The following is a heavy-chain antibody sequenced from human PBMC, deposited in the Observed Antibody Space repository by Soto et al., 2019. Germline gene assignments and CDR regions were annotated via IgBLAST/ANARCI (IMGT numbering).Heavy chain of an antibody. CDR2: IIPIFGTA. D-gene: IGHD4-17*01. V-gene: IGHV1-69*01. J-gene: IGHJ6*02. CDR3: ARARNLDYGDYEYYYYGMDV. CDR1: GGTFSSYA. Sequence: QVQLVQSGAEVKKPGSSVKVSCKASGGTFSSYAISWVRQAPGQGLEWMGGIIPIFGTANYAQKFQGRVNITADESTSTAYMGVNNLRSEDTAVYFCARARNLDYGDYEYYYYGMDVWGQGTTVTVSS.